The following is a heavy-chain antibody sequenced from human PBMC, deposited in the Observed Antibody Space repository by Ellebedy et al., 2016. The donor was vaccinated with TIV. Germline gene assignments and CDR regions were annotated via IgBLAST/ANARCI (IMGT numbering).Heavy chain of an antibody. V-gene: IGHV4-39*01. CDR3: VRPQGEVAGTDYFDS. J-gene: IGHJ4*02. Sequence: MPSETLSLTCAVSGGSLRHSSYYWGWIRQSPGQGLEWIGCVYYTGSAYYNPSLKSPFTMLVDTSSNEFSLNLTSLTAADTAIYYSVRPQGEVAGTDYFDSWGQGILVTVSS. CDR1: GGSLRHSSYY. D-gene: IGHD6-19*01. CDR2: VYYTGSA.